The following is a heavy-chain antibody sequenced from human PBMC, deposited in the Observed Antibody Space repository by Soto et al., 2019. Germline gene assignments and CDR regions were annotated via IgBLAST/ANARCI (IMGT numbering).Heavy chain of an antibody. CDR2: IYYSGST. J-gene: IGHJ5*02. V-gene: IGHV4-59*01. CDR3: ARVRFIGTGTMLVDP. D-gene: IGHD1-7*01. Sequence: SETLSLTCTVSGGSFSNYYWSWIRQPPGKGLEWIGYIYYSGSTNYNPSLKSRVTISVDTSKNQFSLKLSSVTAADTAVYYCARVRFIGTGTMLVDPWGQGTLVTVYS. CDR1: GGSFSNYY.